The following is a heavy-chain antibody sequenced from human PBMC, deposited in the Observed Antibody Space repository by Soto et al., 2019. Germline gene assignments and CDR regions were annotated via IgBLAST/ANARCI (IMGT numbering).Heavy chain of an antibody. D-gene: IGHD3-10*01. CDR2: IIPMFGTT. J-gene: IGHJ6*02. CDR3: ARGARTGNFGMDV. Sequence: QVHLVQSGAEVKTPGSSVKVSCRASGGTFDNYAISWMRQAPGQGLEWMGGIIPMFGTTNYAQNFQGRVTITADEAKSAAYLELRSLRSEDTAPYYCARGARTGNFGMDVWGQGTAVTVSS. V-gene: IGHV1-69*01. CDR1: GGTFDNYA.